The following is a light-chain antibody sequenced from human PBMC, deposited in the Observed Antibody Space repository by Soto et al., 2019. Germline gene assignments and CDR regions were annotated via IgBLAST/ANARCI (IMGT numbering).Light chain of an antibody. Sequence: QSALTQPASVSGSPGQSITISCTGTSSDAGSYNLVSWYQQHPGKAPKLMIYEVSKRPSGVSNRFSGSKSGNTASLTISGLQAEDEADYYCCSYAGSYWVFGGGTKVTVL. J-gene: IGLJ3*02. CDR1: SSDAGSYNL. CDR3: CSYAGSYWV. CDR2: EVS. V-gene: IGLV2-23*02.